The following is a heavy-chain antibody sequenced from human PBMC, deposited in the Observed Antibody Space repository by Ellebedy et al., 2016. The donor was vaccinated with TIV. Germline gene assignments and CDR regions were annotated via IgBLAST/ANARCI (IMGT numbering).Heavy chain of an antibody. CDR2: IWYDGSHK. D-gene: IGHD2-21*02. CDR1: GFTFSSYG. J-gene: IGHJ4*02. CDR3: ARDRHVDRGDCLDY. V-gene: IGHV3-33*08. Sequence: PSETLSLTCAASGFTFSSYGMHWVRQVLGKGLEWVAFIWYDGSHKYYGDSVKGRFTISRDNSKNTLYLQMNSLGVDDTAVYYCARDRHVDRGDCLDYWGQGTLVTVSS.